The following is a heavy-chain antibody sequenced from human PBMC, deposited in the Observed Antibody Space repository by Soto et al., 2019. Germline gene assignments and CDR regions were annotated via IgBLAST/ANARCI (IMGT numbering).Heavy chain of an antibody. Sequence: QLQLQESGPGLVKPSETLSLTCTVSGDSIISSDFYWGWVRQPPGQGLEWIGSIFYLGPSYYNPSLKGRVTMSVTTPKNQFSLRLRSVTATDTALYFGARHSLALRKNTWFDPWGQGIMVTVAS. J-gene: IGHJ5*02. V-gene: IGHV4-39*01. CDR1: GDSIISSDFY. CDR2: IFYLGPS. CDR3: ARHSLALRKNTWFDP. D-gene: IGHD3-3*02.